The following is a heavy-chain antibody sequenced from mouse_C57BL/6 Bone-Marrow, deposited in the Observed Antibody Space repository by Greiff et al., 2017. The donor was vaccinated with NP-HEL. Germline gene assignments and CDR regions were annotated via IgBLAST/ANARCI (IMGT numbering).Heavy chain of an antibody. Sequence: VQLQQPGAELVKPGASVTLSCKASGYTFTSYWMHWVKQRPGQGLEWIGMIHPNSGSTNYNEKFKSKATLTVDKSSSTAYMQLSSLTSEDSAVYYCARLYYPSFAYWGQGTLVTVSA. CDR3: ARLYYPSFAY. J-gene: IGHJ3*01. V-gene: IGHV1-64*01. CDR2: IHPNSGST. CDR1: GYTFTSYW. D-gene: IGHD2-1*01.